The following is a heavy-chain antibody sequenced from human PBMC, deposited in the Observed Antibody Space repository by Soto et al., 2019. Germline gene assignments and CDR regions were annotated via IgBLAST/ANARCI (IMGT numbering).Heavy chain of an antibody. D-gene: IGHD3-22*01. J-gene: IGHJ6*02. CDR2: IVVGTGKT. CDR3: AASPQLYYYDGSGYSDYYYYGMDV. Sequence: ASVKVSCKASGFTFSSSAVQWVRQARGQRLEWIGWIVVGTGKTNYAQKFQERVTITRDMSTSTAYMELSSLRSEDTAVYYCAASPQLYYYDGSGYSDYYYYGMDVWGQGTTVTVSS. CDR1: GFTFSSSA. V-gene: IGHV1-58*01.